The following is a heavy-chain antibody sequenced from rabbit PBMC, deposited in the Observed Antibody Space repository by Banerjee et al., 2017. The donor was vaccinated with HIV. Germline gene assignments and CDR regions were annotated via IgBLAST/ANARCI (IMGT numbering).Heavy chain of an antibody. D-gene: IGHD4-1*01. V-gene: IGHV1S45*01. CDR3: ARDLAGVIGWNFNL. Sequence: QQQLVESGGGLVQPGASLTLTCTASGFSFSSSYWMHWVRQAPGKGLEWIACIYVDSVANTYYANWAKGRFSISRSTSLNTVTLQMTSLTAADTATYFCARDLAGVIGWNFNLWGPGTLVTVS. CDR2: IYVDSVANT. CDR1: GFSFSSSYW. J-gene: IGHJ4*01.